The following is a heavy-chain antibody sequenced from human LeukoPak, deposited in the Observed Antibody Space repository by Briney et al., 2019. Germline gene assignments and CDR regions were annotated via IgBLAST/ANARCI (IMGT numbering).Heavy chain of an antibody. D-gene: IGHD2/OR15-2a*01. Sequence: SETLSLTCDVSGYSIRTGYYWGWVRQPPGKDLEWIGSVYHSGSTYYNPSLQSRVNILVDTSKNQFSLSLTSVTAAGTAVYYCARSYFSVGAFDIWGQGTMVTVSS. V-gene: IGHV4-38-2*01. CDR2: VYHSGST. CDR1: GYSIRTGYY. J-gene: IGHJ3*02. CDR3: ARSYFSVGAFDI.